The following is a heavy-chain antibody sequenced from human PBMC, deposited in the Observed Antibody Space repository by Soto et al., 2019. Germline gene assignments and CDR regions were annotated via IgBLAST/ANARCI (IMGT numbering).Heavy chain of an antibody. CDR1: GFTFSSYG. D-gene: IGHD6-13*01. V-gene: IGHV3-30*18. CDR2: ISYDGSNK. J-gene: IGHJ6*02. CDR3: AKDRRDSSSWYVPYNDYYYYGMDV. Sequence: GGSLRLSCAASGFTFSSYGMHWVRQAPGKGLEWVAVISYDGSNKYYADSVKGRFTISRDNSKNTLYLQMNSLRAEDTAVYYCAKDRRDSSSWYVPYNDYYYYGMDVWGQGTTVTVSS.